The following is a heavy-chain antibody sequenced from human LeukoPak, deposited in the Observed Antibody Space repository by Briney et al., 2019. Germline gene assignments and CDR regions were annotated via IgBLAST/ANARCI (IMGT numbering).Heavy chain of an antibody. J-gene: IGHJ3*02. CDR3: AKDFYGSGSRYTGAFDI. Sequence: GGSLRLSCASSGFTFTSYAMSWVCQAPGKGLEWVSLISASGGSTYYADSVKGRFTVSRDNSKNTLYVQMNSLRAEDTAVYYCAKDFYGSGSRYTGAFDIWGQGTMVTVSS. V-gene: IGHV3-23*01. CDR1: GFTFTSYA. D-gene: IGHD3-10*01. CDR2: ISASGGST.